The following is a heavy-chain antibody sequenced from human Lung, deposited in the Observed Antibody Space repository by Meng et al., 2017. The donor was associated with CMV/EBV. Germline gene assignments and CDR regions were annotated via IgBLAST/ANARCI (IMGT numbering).Heavy chain of an antibody. CDR3: ARGRYFDWLLSEQNGSERLDD. Sequence: GEXXRISCAASGFTFGGYDMHWVRQATGKGLEWVSVIGTAGDTYYPGSVRGRFTISRENAKNSIYLQMNSLRAGDTAVYYCARGRYFDWLLSEQNGSERLDDXGRGXLVTVSS. D-gene: IGHD3-9*01. V-gene: IGHV3-13*01. CDR1: GFTFGGYD. CDR2: IGTAGDT. J-gene: IGHJ4*02.